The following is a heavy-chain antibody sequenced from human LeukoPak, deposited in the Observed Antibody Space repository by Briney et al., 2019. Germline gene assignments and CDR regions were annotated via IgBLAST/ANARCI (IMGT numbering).Heavy chain of an antibody. CDR3: AKDSLSGLRGYYFDY. J-gene: IGHJ4*02. V-gene: IGHV3-30*02. CDR2: IRYDGSNK. CDR1: GFIFSSYG. Sequence: GGSLRLSCAASGFIFSSYGMHWVRQAPGKGLEWVAFIRYDGSNKYYADSVKGRFTISRDNSKNTLYLQMNSLRAEDTAVYYCAKDSLSGLRGYYFDYWGQGTLVTVSS. D-gene: IGHD3-16*01.